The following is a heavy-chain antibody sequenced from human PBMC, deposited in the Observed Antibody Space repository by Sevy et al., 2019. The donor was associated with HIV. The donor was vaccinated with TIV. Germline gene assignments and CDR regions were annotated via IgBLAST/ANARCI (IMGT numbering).Heavy chain of an antibody. Sequence: GGSLRLSCAASGFTFSSYAMSWVRQAPGKGLEWVSAISGSGGSTYYAHSVKGRFTVSRDRSKNTLFLQMYSLRVEDTALYYCSKDRIDSSSYGSNWFDFWGQGTPVTVSS. J-gene: IGHJ5*01. V-gene: IGHV3-23*01. CDR2: ISGSGGST. D-gene: IGHD3-22*01. CDR1: GFTFSSYA. CDR3: SKDRIDSSSYGSNWFDF.